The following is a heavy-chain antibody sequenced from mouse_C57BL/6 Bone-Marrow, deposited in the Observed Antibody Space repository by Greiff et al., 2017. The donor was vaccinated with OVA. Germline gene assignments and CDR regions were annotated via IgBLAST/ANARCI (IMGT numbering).Heavy chain of an antibody. V-gene: IGHV5-12*01. CDR1: GFTFSDYY. CDR3: ARHGGYFWYFDV. CDR2: ISNGGGST. Sequence: DVHLVESGGGLVQPGGSLKLSCAASGFTFSDYYMYWVRQTPEKRLEWVAYISNGGGSTYYPDTVKGRFTISRDNAKNTLYLQMSRLKSEDTAMYYCARHGGYFWYFDVWGTGTTVTVSS. J-gene: IGHJ1*03. D-gene: IGHD2-3*01.